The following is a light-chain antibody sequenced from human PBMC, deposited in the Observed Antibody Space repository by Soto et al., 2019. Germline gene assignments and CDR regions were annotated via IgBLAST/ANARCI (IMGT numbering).Light chain of an antibody. V-gene: IGKV1-5*01. J-gene: IGKJ1*01. CDR2: DAS. Sequence: DIQMTQSPSTLSASVGDRVTITCRASQSISSWLAWHQQKPGKAPKLLIYDASSLESGVPPRFSGSGSGTEFTLTISSLQPDDFATYCCQQYNSYWTFGQGTKVEIK. CDR3: QQYNSYWT. CDR1: QSISSW.